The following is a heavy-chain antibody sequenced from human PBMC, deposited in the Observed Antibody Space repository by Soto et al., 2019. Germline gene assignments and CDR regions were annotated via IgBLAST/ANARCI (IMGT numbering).Heavy chain of an antibody. D-gene: IGHD6-19*01. V-gene: IGHV3-23*01. Sequence: GGSLRLSCAASGFTFSSYALSWVRQAPGRGLEWVSIIGDSGGTTLYADSVKGRCTISRDNSKNTLYLQMNNLRAEDTAVYYCAKHFDSGCPDYWGQGTLVTVSS. CDR2: IGDSGGTT. J-gene: IGHJ4*02. CDR1: GFTFSSYA. CDR3: AKHFDSGCPDY.